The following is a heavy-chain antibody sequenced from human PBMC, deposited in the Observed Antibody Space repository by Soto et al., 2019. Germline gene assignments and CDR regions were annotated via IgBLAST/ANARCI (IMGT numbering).Heavy chain of an antibody. V-gene: IGHV4-31*03. CDR1: GGSISSGGYY. CDR2: IYYSGST. CDR3: ARVATVTTSWFDP. Sequence: QVQLQESGPGLVKPSQTLSLTCTVSGGSISSGGYYWSWIRQHPGKGLEWIGYIYYSGSTYYNPSLKSRVXXSXDXXKNQFSLKLSSVTAADTAVYYCARVATVTTSWFDPWGQGTLVTVSS. J-gene: IGHJ5*02. D-gene: IGHD4-4*01.